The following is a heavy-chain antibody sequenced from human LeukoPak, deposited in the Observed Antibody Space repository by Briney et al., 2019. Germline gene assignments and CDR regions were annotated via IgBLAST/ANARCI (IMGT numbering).Heavy chain of an antibody. Sequence: SETLSLTCTVSGGSISSGDYYWSWLRQPPGKGLEWIGYIYYSGSTNYNPSLKSRVTISVDTSKNQFSLKLSSVTAADTAVYCCARRPDDYGDVFDYWGQGTLVTVSS. V-gene: IGHV4-61*08. CDR1: GGSISSGDYY. CDR3: ARRPDDYGDVFDY. J-gene: IGHJ4*02. CDR2: IYYSGST. D-gene: IGHD4-17*01.